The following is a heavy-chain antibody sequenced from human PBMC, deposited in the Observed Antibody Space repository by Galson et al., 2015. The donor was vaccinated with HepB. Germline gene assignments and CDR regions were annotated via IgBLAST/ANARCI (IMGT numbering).Heavy chain of an antibody. CDR3: AKDHRSHYYGSGSYGWYFDL. D-gene: IGHD3-10*01. V-gene: IGHV3-23*01. CDR2: ISGSGGST. Sequence: SLRLSCAASGFTFSSYAMSWVRQAPGKGLEWVSAISGSGGSTYYADSVKGRFTISRDNSKNTLYLQMNSLRAEDTAVYYCAKDHRSHYYGSGSYGWYFDLWGRGTLVTVSS. CDR1: GFTFSSYA. J-gene: IGHJ2*01.